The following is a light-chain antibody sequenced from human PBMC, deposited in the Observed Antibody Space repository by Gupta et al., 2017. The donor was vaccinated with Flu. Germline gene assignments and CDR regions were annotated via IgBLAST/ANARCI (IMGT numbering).Light chain of an antibody. CDR2: DAS. J-gene: IGKJ2*01. V-gene: IGKV1-39*01. Sequence: DIQVTQSPSSLSAAVGDRVTITCRASQYISTYLHWYQHKPGKAPNVLIYDASSLPSEVPSRFNGSGSGTDFTLTINRLQPEDSATYYCQQTVNTPHAFGQGTKLEI. CDR3: QQTVNTPHA. CDR1: QYISTY.